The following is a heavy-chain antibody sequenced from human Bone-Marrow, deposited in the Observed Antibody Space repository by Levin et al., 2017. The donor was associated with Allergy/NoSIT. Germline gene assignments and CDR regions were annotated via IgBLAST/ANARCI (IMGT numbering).Heavy chain of an antibody. CDR3: ARDRDDFGDYDFDY. Sequence: PGGSLRLSCAASGFSFNNHAMNWVRQAPGKGLEWVAIISNDGGNEHYADSVKGRFTISRDNSKNTVDLQMNSLSADDTAVYYCARDRDDFGDYDFDYWGQGTLVTLSS. V-gene: IGHV3-30*04. D-gene: IGHD4-17*01. J-gene: IGHJ4*02. CDR1: GFSFNNHA. CDR2: ISNDGGNE.